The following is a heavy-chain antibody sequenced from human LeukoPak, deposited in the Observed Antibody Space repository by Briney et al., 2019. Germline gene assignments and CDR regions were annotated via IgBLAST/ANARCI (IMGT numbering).Heavy chain of an antibody. V-gene: IGHV3-30*04. J-gene: IGHJ6*03. CDR3: ARGRYCSGGSCYSWYNYYYMDV. Sequence: GGSLRLPCAASGFTFSSHGMHWVRQAPGKGLEWVAVISYDGGNKYYADSVKGRLTISRDNSRNTLYLQMNSLRADDTAVYYCARGRYCSGGSCYSWYNYYYMDVWGKGTTVIVSS. D-gene: IGHD2-15*01. CDR2: ISYDGGNK. CDR1: GFTFSSHG.